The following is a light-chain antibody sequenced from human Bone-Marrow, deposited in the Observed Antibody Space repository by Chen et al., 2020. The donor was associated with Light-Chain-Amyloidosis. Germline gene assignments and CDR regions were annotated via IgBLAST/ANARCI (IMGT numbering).Light chain of an antibody. CDR3: QVWDTSSDRPV. V-gene: IGLV3-21*02. Sequence: SYVLTQPSSVSVAPGQTATIACGGNNIGSTSVHWYQQTPGQAPLLVVYDDSDRTSGIPERLSGSTSGNTATLPISRVEAGDEADYYCQVWDTSSDRPVFGGGTKLTVL. J-gene: IGLJ3*02. CDR1: NIGSTS. CDR2: DDS.